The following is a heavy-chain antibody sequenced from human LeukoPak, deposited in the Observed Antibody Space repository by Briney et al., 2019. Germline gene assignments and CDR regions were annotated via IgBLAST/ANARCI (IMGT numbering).Heavy chain of an antibody. CDR1: GFAFSSYS. CDR2: ISSSSSYI. V-gene: IGHV3-21*01. Sequence: GGSLRLSCAASGFAFSSYSMNWVRQAPGKGLEWVSSISSSSSYIYYADSVKGRFTISRDNSKNTLYLQMNSLRAEDTAVYYCASETIAVAPVGYAFDIWGQGTMVTVSS. D-gene: IGHD6-19*01. J-gene: IGHJ3*02. CDR3: ASETIAVAPVGYAFDI.